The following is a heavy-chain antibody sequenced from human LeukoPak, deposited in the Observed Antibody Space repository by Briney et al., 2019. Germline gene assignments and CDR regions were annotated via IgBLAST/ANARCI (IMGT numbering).Heavy chain of an antibody. CDR3: TRQGVYYSDSSAFYY. D-gene: IGHD3-22*01. J-gene: IGHJ4*02. CDR2: INPGDSDT. Sequence: GESLQISCKGSGYRFSNYWIGWVRQMPGKGLELMGAINPGDSDTRYSPSFQGQVTISADKSITTASLHWSSLRASDTATYFCTRQGVYYSDSSAFYYWGQGTLVTVSS. V-gene: IGHV5-51*01. CDR1: GYRFSNYW.